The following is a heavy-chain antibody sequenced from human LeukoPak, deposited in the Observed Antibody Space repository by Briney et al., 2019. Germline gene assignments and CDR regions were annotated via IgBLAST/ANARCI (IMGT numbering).Heavy chain of an antibody. D-gene: IGHD3-10*01. V-gene: IGHV2-5*02. CDR3: ARMVRGVYYFDF. CDR1: GFSLTTSGLG. Sequence: SGPTLVNPTQTLTLTYTFSGFSLTTSGLGVGWIRQPPGKALEWLALIYWDDDTPYSPSLETRVTITKDTSKNQVVLTMTNMDPVDTATYYCARMVRGVYYFDFWGQGTLVTVSS. J-gene: IGHJ4*02. CDR2: IYWDDDT.